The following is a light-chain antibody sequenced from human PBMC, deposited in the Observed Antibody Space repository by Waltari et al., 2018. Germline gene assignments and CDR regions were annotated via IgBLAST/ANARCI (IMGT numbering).Light chain of an antibody. CDR2: GAS. V-gene: IGKV3-20*01. J-gene: IGKJ2*01. CDR3: QQYGSSIMYT. CDR1: QSITKRY. Sequence: VLTQSPGTLSLSPGDRATLSCRDSQSITKRYFAWYQQKPGQAPRLLIYGASSRAACSPYRFSVSESGTEFTLTISRLEAEDSALYYCQQYGSSIMYTFCQGTKLEIK.